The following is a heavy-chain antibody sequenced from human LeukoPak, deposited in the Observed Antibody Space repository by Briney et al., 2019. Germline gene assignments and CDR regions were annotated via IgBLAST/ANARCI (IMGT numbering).Heavy chain of an antibody. Sequence: AGGSLRLSCAASGFTFDDYAMHWVRQAPGKGLEWVSLISGDGGSTYYADSVKGRFTISRDNAKNSLYLQMNSLRAEDTAVYYCAREFSYYYYYMDVWGKGTTVTVSS. CDR1: GFTFDDYA. CDR2: ISGDGGST. CDR3: AREFSYYYYYMDV. J-gene: IGHJ6*03. V-gene: IGHV3-43*02.